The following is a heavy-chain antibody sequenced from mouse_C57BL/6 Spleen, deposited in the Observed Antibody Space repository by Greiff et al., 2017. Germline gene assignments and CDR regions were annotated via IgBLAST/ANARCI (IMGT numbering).Heavy chain of an antibody. Sequence: EVQLQQSGAELVRPGASVKLSCTASGFNIKDYYMHWVKQRPEQGLEWIGRIDPEDGDTEYAPKFQGKATMTADTSSNTAYLQLSSLTSEDTAVYYCTSDGYHYAMDYWGQGTSVTVSS. V-gene: IGHV14-1*01. CDR2: IDPEDGDT. CDR1: GFNIKDYY. D-gene: IGHD2-3*01. CDR3: TSDGYHYAMDY. J-gene: IGHJ4*01.